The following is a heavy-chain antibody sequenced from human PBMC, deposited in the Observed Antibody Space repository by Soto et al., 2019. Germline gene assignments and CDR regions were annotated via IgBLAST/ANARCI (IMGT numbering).Heavy chain of an antibody. CDR3: ASTVTNSGYDPDHASSGAFDI. V-gene: IGHV5-51*01. CDR2: IYPGDSDT. J-gene: IGHJ3*02. CDR1: GVTCTSYS. D-gene: IGHD5-12*01. Sequence: XGSLNVSKNGSGVTCTSYSIGWVLQKPGKGLEWMGIIYPGDSDTRYSPSFQGQVTISADKSISTDYLQWSSLKASDTAMYYCASTVTNSGYDPDHASSGAFDIWGQRTMVTVSS.